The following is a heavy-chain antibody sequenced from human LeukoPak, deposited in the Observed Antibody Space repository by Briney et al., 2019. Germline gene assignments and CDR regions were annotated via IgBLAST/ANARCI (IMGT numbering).Heavy chain of an antibody. V-gene: IGHV1-18*01. CDR3: ATHYYDSSGYYYVLYY. D-gene: IGHD3-22*01. Sequence: ASVEVSCKASGYTFTSYGISWVRLAPGQGLEWMGWISAYNGNTNYAQKLQGRVTMTTDTSTSTAYMELRSLRSDDTAVYYCATHYYDSSGYYYVLYYWGQGTLVTVSS. J-gene: IGHJ4*02. CDR1: GYTFTSYG. CDR2: ISAYNGNT.